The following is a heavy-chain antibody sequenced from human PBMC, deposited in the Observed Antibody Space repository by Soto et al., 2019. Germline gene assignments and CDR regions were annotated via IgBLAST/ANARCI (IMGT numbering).Heavy chain of an antibody. J-gene: IGHJ6*02. CDR1: GFTFSSYW. CDR3: AGGSSSWYGGYYGMDV. V-gene: IGHV3-7*01. Sequence: GGSLRLSCAASGFTFSSYWMSWVRQAPGKGLEWVANIKQDGSEKYYVDSVKGRFTISRDNAKNSLYLQMNSLRAEDTAVYYCAGGSSSWYGGYYGMDVWGQGTTVTVSS. CDR2: IKQDGSEK. D-gene: IGHD6-13*01.